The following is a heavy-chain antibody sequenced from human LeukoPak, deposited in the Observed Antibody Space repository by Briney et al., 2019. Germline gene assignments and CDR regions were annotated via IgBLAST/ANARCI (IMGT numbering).Heavy chain of an antibody. D-gene: IGHD6-13*01. CDR1: GFTFSDDY. Sequence: PGGSLRLSCAASGFTFSDDYMSWIRQAPGKGLEWVSYISSSGSSIYYGDSVKGQFTISRDNAKNSLYLQMNSLRADDTAMYYCARLKYTSSWHYFFDDWGQGTLVTVSS. CDR2: ISSSGSSI. J-gene: IGHJ4*02. V-gene: IGHV3-11*04. CDR3: ARLKYTSSWHYFFDD.